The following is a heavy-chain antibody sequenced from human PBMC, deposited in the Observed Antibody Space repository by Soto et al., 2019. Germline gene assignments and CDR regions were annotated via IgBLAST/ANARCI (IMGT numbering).Heavy chain of an antibody. V-gene: IGHV4-31*03. Sequence: SETLSLTCTVSGGSISSGGYYWSWIRQHPGKGLEWIGYIYYSGSTYYNPSLKSRVTISVDTSKNQFSLKLSSVTAEDTAVYFCAKRRGAGGHFDYWGQGALVTVSS. CDR3: AKRRGAGGHFDY. CDR2: IYYSGST. D-gene: IGHD2-15*01. CDR1: GGSISSGGYY. J-gene: IGHJ4*02.